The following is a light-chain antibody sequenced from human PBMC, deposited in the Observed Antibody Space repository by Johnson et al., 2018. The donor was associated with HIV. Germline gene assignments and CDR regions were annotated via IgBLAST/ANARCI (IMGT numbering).Light chain of an antibody. Sequence: QSALTQPPSVSAAPGQKVTISCSGTSSNIGNNYVSWYQQFPGTAPKLVIYDNNNRPSGIPARFSGSKSGTSATLGITGLQPGDEADYYCGTWDSSFSAGGVFGTGTKVTFL. CDR1: SSNIGNNY. V-gene: IGLV1-51*01. CDR2: DNN. CDR3: GTWDSSFSAGGV. J-gene: IGLJ1*01.